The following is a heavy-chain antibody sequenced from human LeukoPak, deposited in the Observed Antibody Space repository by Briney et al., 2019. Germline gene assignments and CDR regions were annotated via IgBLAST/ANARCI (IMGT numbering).Heavy chain of an antibody. CDR3: ARDQCEPFRYCSSTSWGAFDI. D-gene: IGHD2-2*01. Sequence: GGSLRLSCAASGFTFSSYSMNWVRQAPGKGLEWVSYISSSSSTIYYADSVKGRFTISRDNSKNTLYLQMNSLRAEDTAVYYCARDQCEPFRYCSSTSWGAFDIWGQGTMVTVSS. V-gene: IGHV3-48*01. J-gene: IGHJ3*02. CDR2: ISSSSSTI. CDR1: GFTFSSYS.